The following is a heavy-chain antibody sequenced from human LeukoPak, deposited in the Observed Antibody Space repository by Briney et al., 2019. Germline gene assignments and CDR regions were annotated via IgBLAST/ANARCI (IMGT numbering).Heavy chain of an antibody. J-gene: IGHJ6*03. CDR3: ARIVLATGYYYYMDV. CDR1: GGSISSSSYY. Sequence: PSETLSLTCTVSGGSISSSSYYWGWIRQPPGKGLEWIGSIYYSGSTYYNPSLKSRVTISVDTSKNQFSLKLSSVTAADTAVYYCARIVLATGYYYYMDVWGKGTTVTISS. D-gene: IGHD5-12*01. CDR2: IYYSGST. V-gene: IGHV4-39*01.